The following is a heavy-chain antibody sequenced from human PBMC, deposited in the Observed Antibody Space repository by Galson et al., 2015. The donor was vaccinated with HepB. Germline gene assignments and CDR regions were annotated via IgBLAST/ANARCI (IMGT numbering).Heavy chain of an antibody. J-gene: IGHJ4*02. CDR2: IYHSGST. CDR1: GGAISSSNW. Sequence: ETLSLTCAVSGGAISSSNWWSWVRQPPGKGLEWIGEIYHSGSTNYNPSLKSRVTISVDKSKNQFSLKLSSVTAADTAVYYCARDARGLDTAMVFDYWGQGTLVTVSS. V-gene: IGHV4-4*02. D-gene: IGHD5-18*01. CDR3: ARDARGLDTAMVFDY.